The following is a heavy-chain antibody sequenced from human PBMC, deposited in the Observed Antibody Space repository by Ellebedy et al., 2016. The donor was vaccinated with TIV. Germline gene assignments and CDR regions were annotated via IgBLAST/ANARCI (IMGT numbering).Heavy chain of an antibody. V-gene: IGHV3-30*18. CDR2: ISYDGSNK. CDR3: AKDLSGVYYYYGMDV. J-gene: IGHJ6*02. Sequence: GESLKISCAASGFTFRSYEIHWVRQAPGKGLEWVAVISYDGSNKYYTDSVKGRFTISRDNDKNTLYLQMNSLRADDTAVYYCAKDLSGVYYYYGMDVWGQGTTVTVSS. CDR1: GFTFRSYE. D-gene: IGHD3-10*01.